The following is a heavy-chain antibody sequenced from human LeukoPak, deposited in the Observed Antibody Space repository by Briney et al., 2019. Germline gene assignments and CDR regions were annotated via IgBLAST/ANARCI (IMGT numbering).Heavy chain of an antibody. CDR1: GGSISSGSYF. D-gene: IGHD3-9*01. V-gene: IGHV4-61*10. CDR2: FYYSGNT. CDR3: ARHYDILTGYYSHYYYYMDV. Sequence: SETLSLTCTVSGGSISSGSYFWNWIRQPAGKGLEWIGYFYYSGNTNYNPSLKSRVTISGDTSKNQFSLKLSSVTAADTAVYYCARHYDILTGYYSHYYYYMDVWGKGTTVTISS. J-gene: IGHJ6*03.